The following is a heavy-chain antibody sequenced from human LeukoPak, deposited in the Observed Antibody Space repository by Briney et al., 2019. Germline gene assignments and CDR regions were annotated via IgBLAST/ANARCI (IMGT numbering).Heavy chain of an antibody. J-gene: IGHJ3*02. CDR1: GGSISSSSYY. CDR2: IYYGGST. CDR3: ARDWVTISDDAFDI. Sequence: SETLSLTCTVSGGSISSSSYYWGWIRQPPGKGLEWIGSIYYGGSTYYNPSLKSRVTISVDTSKNQFSLKVSSVTAADTAVYYCARDWVTISDDAFDIWGQGTMVTVSS. D-gene: IGHD3-3*02. V-gene: IGHV4-39*07.